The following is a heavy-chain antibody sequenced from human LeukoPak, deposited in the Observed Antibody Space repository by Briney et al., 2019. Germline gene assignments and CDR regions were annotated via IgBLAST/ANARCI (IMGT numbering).Heavy chain of an antibody. D-gene: IGHD3-22*01. CDR3: ARVKGGYYYDSSGYFPGERPSALRAFDI. CDR2: INPNSGGT. V-gene: IGHV1-2*02. J-gene: IGHJ3*02. Sequence: ASVKVSCKASGYTFTGYYMHWVRQAPGQGLEWMGWINPNSGGTNYAQKFQGRVTMTRDTSISTAYMELSRLRSDDTAVYYCARVKGGYYYDSSGYFPGERPSALRAFDIWGQGTMVTVSS. CDR1: GYTFTGYY.